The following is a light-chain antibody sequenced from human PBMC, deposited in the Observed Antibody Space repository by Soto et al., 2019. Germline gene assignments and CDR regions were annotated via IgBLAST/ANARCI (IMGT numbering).Light chain of an antibody. Sequence: EIVMTQSPATLSVSPGERATLSCRASQSVSSNLAWYQQRRGQAPRLLMYTASTRATGIPARFSGSGSGTELTLTISSLQSEDFAVYYCQQYNDWPRTLGQGTKVEIK. CDR1: QSVSSN. J-gene: IGKJ1*01. CDR2: TAS. V-gene: IGKV3-15*01. CDR3: QQYNDWPRT.